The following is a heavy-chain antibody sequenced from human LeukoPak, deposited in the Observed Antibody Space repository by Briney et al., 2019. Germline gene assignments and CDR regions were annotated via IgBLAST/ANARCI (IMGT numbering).Heavy chain of an antibody. J-gene: IGHJ5*02. CDR2: ITAYTGNT. CDR3: ARGRRQLERQMYWFDP. Sequence: ASVKVSCKAYGYTFTSYGISWVRQAPGQGLVWMGWITAYTGNTNYAQKLQGRVTMTTDTSTSTAYMELRSLRSDDTAVYYCARGRRQLERQMYWFDPWGQGTLVTVSS. CDR1: GYTFTSYG. V-gene: IGHV1-18*01. D-gene: IGHD1-1*01.